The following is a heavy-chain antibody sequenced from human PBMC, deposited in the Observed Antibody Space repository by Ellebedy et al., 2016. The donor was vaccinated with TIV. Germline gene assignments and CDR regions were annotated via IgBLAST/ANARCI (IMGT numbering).Heavy chain of an antibody. D-gene: IGHD3-22*01. Sequence: PGGSLRLSCAASGFTFSSYAMSWVRQAPGKGLKWVSTISNTGSRTYYADSVEGRFIISRDNSKKTLYLQMNSLRAEDTAVYYCAKGREGGSDSSAPRYYFDYWGLGTLFTVSS. V-gene: IGHV3-23*01. CDR1: GFTFSSYA. CDR2: ISNTGSRT. J-gene: IGHJ4*02. CDR3: AKGREGGSDSSAPRYYFDY.